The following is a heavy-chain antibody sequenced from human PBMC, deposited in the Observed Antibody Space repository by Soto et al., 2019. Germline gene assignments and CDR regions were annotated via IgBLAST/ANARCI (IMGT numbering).Heavy chain of an antibody. J-gene: IGHJ4*02. CDR3: ARTRSGWDFDH. CDR2: ITNSGITI. Sequence: LRLSCAASGFTFSDDYMSWIRQAPGKGLEWVSYITNSGITIYYADSVKGRFTISRDNAKNSLYLQMNSLRAEDTAVYYCARTRSGWDFDHWGQGTLVTVSS. V-gene: IGHV3-11*01. CDR1: GFTFSDDY. D-gene: IGHD6-19*01.